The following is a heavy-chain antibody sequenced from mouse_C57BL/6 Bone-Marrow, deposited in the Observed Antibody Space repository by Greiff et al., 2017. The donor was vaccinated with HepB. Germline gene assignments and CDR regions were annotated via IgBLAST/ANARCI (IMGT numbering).Heavy chain of an antibody. CDR1: GYTFTSYW. CDR3: APYYYGSS. Sequence: QVQLQQPGAELVRPGTSVKLSCKASGYTFTSYWMHWVKQRPGQGLEWIGVIDPSDSYTNYNQKFKGKATLTVDTSSSTAYMQLSSLTSEDSAVYYCAPYYYGSSWSPGTLVTVSA. D-gene: IGHD1-1*01. CDR2: IDPSDSYT. V-gene: IGHV1-59*01. J-gene: IGHJ3*01.